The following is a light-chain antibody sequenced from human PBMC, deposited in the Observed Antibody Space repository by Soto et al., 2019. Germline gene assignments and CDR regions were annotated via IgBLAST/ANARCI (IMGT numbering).Light chain of an antibody. CDR2: GAY. CDR3: QQYGTAPWT. V-gene: IGKV3-20*01. Sequence: EIVMTEPPATLSLSPGEIATLSCRASQSVSSYLAWYQQKPGQAPRLLIYGAYNRATGIPDRFSGSGYGTDFTLTISRLETEDFAVYYCQQYGTAPWTFGQGTKVDI. CDR1: QSVSSY. J-gene: IGKJ1*01.